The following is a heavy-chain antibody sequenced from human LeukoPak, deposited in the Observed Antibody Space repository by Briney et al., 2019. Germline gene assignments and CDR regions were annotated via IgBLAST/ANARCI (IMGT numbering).Heavy chain of an antibody. CDR2: ISGSGGST. Sequence: GGSLRLSCAASGFTFSSYGMSWVRQAPGKGLEWVSAISGSGGSTYYADSVKGRFTISRDNSKNTLYLQMNSLRAEDTAVYYCAKGGYSIAAYYYYYYMDVWGKGTTVTVSS. V-gene: IGHV3-23*01. J-gene: IGHJ6*03. CDR1: GFTFSSYG. CDR3: AKGGYSIAAYYYYYYMDV. D-gene: IGHD6-25*01.